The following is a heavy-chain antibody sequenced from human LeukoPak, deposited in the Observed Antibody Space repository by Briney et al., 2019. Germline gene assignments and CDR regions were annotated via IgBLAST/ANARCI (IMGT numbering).Heavy chain of an antibody. D-gene: IGHD1-7*01. J-gene: IGHJ6*02. CDR3: ARDTTRTTPYYYYGMDV. Sequence: SETLSLTCTVSGGSISSYYWSWIRQPPGKGLEWIGYIYYSGSTNYNPSLKSRVTISVDTSKNQFSLKLSSVTAADTAVYYCARDTTRTTPYYYYGMDVWGQGTTVTVSS. V-gene: IGHV4-59*12. CDR1: GGSISSYY. CDR2: IYYSGST.